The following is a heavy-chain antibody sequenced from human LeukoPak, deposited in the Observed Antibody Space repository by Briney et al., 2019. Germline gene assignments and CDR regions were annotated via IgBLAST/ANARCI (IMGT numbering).Heavy chain of an antibody. CDR3: ARDSHTVGVFDY. V-gene: IGHV3-11*04. J-gene: IGHJ4*02. CDR1: GFTFSDYY. D-gene: IGHD3-10*01. CDR2: ISSSGSTI. Sequence: GGSLRLSCAASGFTFSDYYMSWIRQAPGKGLEWVSYISSSGSTIYYADSVKGRFTISRDNSKNTLYLQMNSLKAEDTAVYYCARDSHTVGVFDYWGQGTLVTVSS.